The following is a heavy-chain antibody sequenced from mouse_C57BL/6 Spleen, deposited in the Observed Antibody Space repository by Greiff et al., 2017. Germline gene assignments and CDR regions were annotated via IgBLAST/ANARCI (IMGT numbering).Heavy chain of an antibody. J-gene: IGHJ1*03. Sequence: VKLMESGPGLVAPSQSLSITCTVSGFSLTSYAISWVRQPPGKGLEWLGVIWTGGGTNYNSALKSRLSISKDNSKSQVFLKMNSLQTDDTARYYCARMGSSYAGDWYFDVWGTGTTVTVSS. CDR2: IWTGGGT. CDR3: ARMGSSYAGDWYFDV. CDR1: GFSLTSYA. V-gene: IGHV2-9-1*01. D-gene: IGHD1-1*01.